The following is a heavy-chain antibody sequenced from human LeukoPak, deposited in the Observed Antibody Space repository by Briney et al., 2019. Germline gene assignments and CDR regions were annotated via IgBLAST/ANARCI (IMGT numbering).Heavy chain of an antibody. CDR3: ARSGSIAVAGPTYYFDY. CDR1: GGSISSYY. J-gene: IGHJ4*02. D-gene: IGHD6-19*01. CDR2: IYTSGST. V-gene: IGHV4-4*07. Sequence: PSETLSLTCTVSGGSISSYYWSWIRQPAGKGLEWIGRIYTSGSTNYNPSLKSRVTMSVDTSKNQFSLKLSSVTAADTAVYYCARSGSIAVAGPTYYFDYWGQGTLVTVSS.